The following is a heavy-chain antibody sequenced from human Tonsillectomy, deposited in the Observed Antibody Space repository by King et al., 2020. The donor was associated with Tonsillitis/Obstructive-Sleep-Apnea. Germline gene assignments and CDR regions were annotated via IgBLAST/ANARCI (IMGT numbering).Heavy chain of an antibody. CDR3: ARRVITTYYFDY. CDR2: IYYSGST. V-gene: IGHV4-39*01. J-gene: IGHJ4*02. CDR1: GGSISSSSYY. Sequence: LQLQESGPGLVKPSETLSLTCTVSGGSISSSSYYWGWIRQPPGKGLEWIGSIYYSGSTYYNPSLKSRVTISVDTSKNQFSLKLSSVTAADTAVYYCARRVITTYYFDYWGQGTLVTVSS. D-gene: IGHD3-22*01.